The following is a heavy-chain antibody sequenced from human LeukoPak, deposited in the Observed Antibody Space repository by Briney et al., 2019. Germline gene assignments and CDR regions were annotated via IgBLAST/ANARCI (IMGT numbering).Heavy chain of an antibody. CDR3: ATPRIDY. Sequence: GGSLRLSCAASGFTFSNYDMSWVRQAPGKGLEWVSTISFSGGSTFYTDSVKGRFTISRDNLKNTVFLQMNSLRVEDTAVYYCATPRIDYWGQGTLVTVSS. CDR1: GFTFSNYD. V-gene: IGHV3-23*01. CDR2: ISFSGGST. D-gene: IGHD1-14*01. J-gene: IGHJ4*02.